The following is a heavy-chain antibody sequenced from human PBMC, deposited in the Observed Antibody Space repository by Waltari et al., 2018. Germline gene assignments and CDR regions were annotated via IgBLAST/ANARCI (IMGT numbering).Heavy chain of an antibody. D-gene: IGHD2-21*02. CDR3: AREYCGGDCRLFDY. V-gene: IGHV1-2*02. J-gene: IGHJ4*02. CDR2: VNPNGGGT. Sequence: LVQSGAEVMEPGASVQVSCKASRDAVTEHYIHWVRQAPGQGVEWMGWVNPNGGGTKYAQRFAGRIILTWDTSISTAYMAFSGLTSADTAVYFCAREYCGGDCRLFDYWGQGTLVTVSS. CDR1: RDAVTEHY.